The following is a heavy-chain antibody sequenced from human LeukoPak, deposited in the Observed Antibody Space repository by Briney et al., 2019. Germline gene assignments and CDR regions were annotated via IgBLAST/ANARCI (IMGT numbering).Heavy chain of an antibody. CDR2: INTSGNT. J-gene: IGHJ4*02. V-gene: IGHV4-4*09. Sequence: SETLSLTCSVSGASIRSSYWSWIRQPPGKGLEGIGYINTSGNTDYNPSLTSRGTISVDTSKTQLSLNLFSVTAADTAVYYCARHEGVTYSSSALFDYWGQGTLAAVSS. D-gene: IGHD6-6*01. CDR1: GASIRSSY. CDR3: ARHEGVTYSSSALFDY.